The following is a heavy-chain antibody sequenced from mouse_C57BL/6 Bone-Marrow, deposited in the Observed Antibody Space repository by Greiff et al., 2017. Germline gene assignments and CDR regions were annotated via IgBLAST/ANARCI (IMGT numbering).Heavy chain of an antibody. Sequence: VHLVESGAELARPGASVKLSCKASGYTFTSYGISWVKQGPGQGLEWIGGIYPRSGNTYYNEKLKGKATLTADRSASTAYMELRSLTSEDSAVYFCARGNFDDWGQGTTLTVSS. CDR1: GYTFTSYG. CDR3: ARGNFDD. CDR2: IYPRSGNT. V-gene: IGHV1-81*01. J-gene: IGHJ2*01.